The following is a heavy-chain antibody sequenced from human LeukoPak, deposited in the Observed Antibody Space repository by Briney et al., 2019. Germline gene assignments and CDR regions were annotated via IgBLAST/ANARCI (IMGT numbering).Heavy chain of an antibody. J-gene: IGHJ4*02. V-gene: IGHV3-7*03. CDR1: GFTFSSYG. CDR2: IKEDGTET. D-gene: IGHD5-24*01. CDR3: AKEGRSLQTY. Sequence: GGSLRLSCAASGFTFSSYGMHWVRLAPGKGLEWVANIKEDGTETYYVDSVKGRFTISRDNAKNSLYLQMNSLRVEDTAVYYCAKEGRSLQTYWGQGTLVTVSS.